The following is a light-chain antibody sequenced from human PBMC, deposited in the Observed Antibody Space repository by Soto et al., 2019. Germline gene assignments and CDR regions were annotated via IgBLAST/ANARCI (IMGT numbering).Light chain of an antibody. CDR1: QSVSSSY. V-gene: IGKV3-20*01. CDR3: QQYGSSLLFT. CDR2: GAA. Sequence: EIVLTQSPGTLSLSPGERATLSCRASQSVSSSYLAWYQQQAGQAPRLLIYGAASRATAIPDRIRGSGPGTDFTLTISRLEPEDFAVYYCQQYGSSLLFTFGPGTKVDIK. J-gene: IGKJ3*01.